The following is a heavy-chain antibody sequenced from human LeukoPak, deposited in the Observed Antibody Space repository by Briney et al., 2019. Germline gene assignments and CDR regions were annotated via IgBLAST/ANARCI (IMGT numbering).Heavy chain of an antibody. Sequence: ASVKVPCKASGYTFSDYYMHWVRQAPGQGLEWMGWTNPSSGDTNYAQKFQGRVTMTRDASISTAYMELCWLRADDTAIYYCARDVHDYGGNSGFDYWGQGSLVIVSS. CDR1: GYTFSDYY. CDR2: TNPSSGDT. D-gene: IGHD4-23*01. J-gene: IGHJ4*02. V-gene: IGHV1-2*02. CDR3: ARDVHDYGGNSGFDY.